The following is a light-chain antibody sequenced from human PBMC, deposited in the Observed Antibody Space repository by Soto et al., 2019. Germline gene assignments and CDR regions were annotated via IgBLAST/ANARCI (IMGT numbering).Light chain of an antibody. CDR2: AAS. CDR3: QQSSSTPLT. Sequence: DIQMTQSPSSLSASVGDRVTITCRASQSISSYLDWYQQKPGKAPKLLIYAASSLQSRVPSSFSGSGSGTDFTLTISSLQPEDFATYYCQQSSSTPLTFGGGTKVEIK. CDR1: QSISSY. J-gene: IGKJ4*01. V-gene: IGKV1-39*01.